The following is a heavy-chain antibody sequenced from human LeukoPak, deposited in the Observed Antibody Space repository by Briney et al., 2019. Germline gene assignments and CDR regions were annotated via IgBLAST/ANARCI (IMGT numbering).Heavy chain of an antibody. D-gene: IGHD3-10*02. V-gene: IGHV3-23*01. CDR1: GFTFSNYG. J-gene: IGHJ6*04. Sequence: GGSLRLSCAASGFTFSNYGMTWVRQAPGKGLEWVSSISGSAATISYADSLKGRFTISRDNAKNSLYLQMNSLRAEDTAVYYCAELGITMIGGVWGKGTTVTISS. CDR3: AELGITMIGGV. CDR2: ISGSAATI.